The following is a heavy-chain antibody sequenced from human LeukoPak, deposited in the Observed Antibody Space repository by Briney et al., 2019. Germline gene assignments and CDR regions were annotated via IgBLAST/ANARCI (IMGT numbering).Heavy chain of an antibody. CDR1: GFTFSDYY. D-gene: IGHD3-3*01. V-gene: IGHV3-11*01. CDR3: ARAIFFKEGTYYDFWSGQLNWFDP. CDR2: ISSSVSTI. Sequence: GGSLRLSCAASGFTFSDYYMSWIRQAPGKGLEWVSYISSSVSTIYYADSVKGRFTISRDNAKNSLYLQMNSLSAEDTAVYYCARAIFFKEGTYYDFWSGQLNWFDPWGQGTLVTVSS. J-gene: IGHJ5*02.